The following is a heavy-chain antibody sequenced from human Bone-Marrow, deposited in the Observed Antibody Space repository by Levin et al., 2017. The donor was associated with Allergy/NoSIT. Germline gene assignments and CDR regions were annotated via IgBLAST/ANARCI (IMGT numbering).Heavy chain of an antibody. CDR1: GYNFSTYC. D-gene: IGHD3-3*01. CDR3: ARHGGAGGMDV. V-gene: IGHV5-51*01. J-gene: IGHJ6*02. Sequence: GESLKISCQGSGYNFSTYCIDWVRQMPGEGLEWMAIICPGVADPRYSPSFEGQVTFSVDTSISIAYLQWSSLKASDTAMYYCARHGGAGGMDVWGQGTTVTVSS. CDR2: ICPGVADP.